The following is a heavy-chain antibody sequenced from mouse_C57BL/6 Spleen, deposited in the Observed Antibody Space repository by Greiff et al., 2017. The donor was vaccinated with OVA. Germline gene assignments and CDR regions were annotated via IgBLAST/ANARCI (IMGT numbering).Heavy chain of an antibody. Sequence: QVQLQQSGPGLVQPSQSLSITCTASGFSLTSYGVHWVRQPPGKGLEWLGVIWSGGSTDYNAAFISRLSISKDNSKSKVFFKMHSLRADDAAVYYCAENGDYSKGGDAMGYWGQGTSVTVSS. CDR2: IWSGGST. CDR1: GFSLTSYG. J-gene: IGHJ4*01. D-gene: IGHD2-5*01. V-gene: IGHV2-4*01. CDR3: AENGDYSKGGDAMGY.